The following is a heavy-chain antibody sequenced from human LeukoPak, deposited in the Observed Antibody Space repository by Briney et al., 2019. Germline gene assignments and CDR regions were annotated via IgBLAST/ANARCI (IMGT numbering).Heavy chain of an antibody. Sequence: SETLSLTCTVSGGSISSGGYYWSWIRQPPGKGLEWIGYIYHSGSTYYNPSLKSRVTISVDRSKNQFSLKLSSVTAADTAVYYCARARNTPYGDYEIDIWGQGTMVTVSS. V-gene: IGHV4-30-2*01. J-gene: IGHJ3*02. CDR2: IYHSGST. D-gene: IGHD4-17*01. CDR3: ARARNTPYGDYEIDI. CDR1: GGSISSGGYY.